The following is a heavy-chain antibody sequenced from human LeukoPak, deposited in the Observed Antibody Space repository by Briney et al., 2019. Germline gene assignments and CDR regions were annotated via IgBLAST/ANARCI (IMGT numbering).Heavy chain of an antibody. D-gene: IGHD6-19*01. CDR1: GGSFSGYY. J-gene: IGHJ4*02. Sequence: SETLSLTCAVYGGSFSGYYWSWIRQPPGKGLEWIGEINHSGSTNYNPSLKSRVTISVDTSKNQFSLKLSSVTAADTAVYYCARRAVAGIGFYFDYWGQGTLVTVSS. V-gene: IGHV4-34*01. CDR2: INHSGST. CDR3: ARRAVAGIGFYFDY.